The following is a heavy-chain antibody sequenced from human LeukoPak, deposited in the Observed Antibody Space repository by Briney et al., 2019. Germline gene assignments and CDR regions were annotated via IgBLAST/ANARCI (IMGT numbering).Heavy chain of an antibody. CDR2: ISFDGSSQ. J-gene: IGHJ4*02. Sequence: PGGSLRLSCVASGFTFGNHAMHWVRQAPGKGLEWLAVISFDGSSQNYADAVKGRFIISRDNSRNTLYVEMNSLRAEDTAVYYCARERDDGLEDYFDYWGQGTLVTVSS. D-gene: IGHD1-1*01. V-gene: IGHV3-30*03. CDR1: GFTFGNHA. CDR3: ARERDDGLEDYFDY.